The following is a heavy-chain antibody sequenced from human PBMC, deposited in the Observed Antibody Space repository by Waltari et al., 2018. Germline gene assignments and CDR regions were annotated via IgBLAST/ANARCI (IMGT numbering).Heavy chain of an antibody. CDR2: INPNSGGT. D-gene: IGHD5-18*01. CDR1: GYTFTGYY. Sequence: QVQLVQSGAAVKKPGASVKVSCKASGYTFTGYYMPWWRQAPGQGLEWMGRINPNSGGTNYAQKFQGRVTMTRDTSISTAYMELSRLRSDDTAVYYCARDIRGYSYGAFFDYWGQGTLVTVSS. J-gene: IGHJ4*02. V-gene: IGHV1-2*06. CDR3: ARDIRGYSYGAFFDY.